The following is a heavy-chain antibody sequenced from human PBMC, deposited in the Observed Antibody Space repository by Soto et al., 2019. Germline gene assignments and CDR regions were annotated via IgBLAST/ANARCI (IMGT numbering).Heavy chain of an antibody. CDR1: GYTFTAYY. V-gene: IGHV1-2*02. CDR2: INPNSGGT. J-gene: IGHJ3*01. CDR3: ARSDILAAGTRDDAFDV. Sequence: QVQLVQSGAEVKKPGASVKVSCKASGYTFTAYYIHWVRQAPGQGLEWMGWINPNSGGTNYAQKVQGRVTMTRDSSISTAYMELSRLRSDDTAVYYCARSDILAAGTRDDAFDVWGQGTMVTVSS. D-gene: IGHD6-13*01.